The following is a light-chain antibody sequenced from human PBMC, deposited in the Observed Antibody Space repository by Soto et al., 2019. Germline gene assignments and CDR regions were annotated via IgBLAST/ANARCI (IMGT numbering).Light chain of an antibody. Sequence: QSALTQPASVSGSPGQSITISCTGTSSDVGGYKYVSWYQQHPGKAPKLMIYEVSNRPSGVSNRFSGSKSGNTASLTISGLQDEDEADYYCSSYTSSSTKLFGGGTKLTVL. CDR3: SSYTSSSTKL. V-gene: IGLV2-14*01. CDR1: SSDVGGYKY. CDR2: EVS. J-gene: IGLJ3*02.